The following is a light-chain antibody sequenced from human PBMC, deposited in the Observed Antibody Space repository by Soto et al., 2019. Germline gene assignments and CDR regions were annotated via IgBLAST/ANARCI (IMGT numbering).Light chain of an antibody. CDR3: QQYGSSPLT. CDR2: GAS. Sequence: SGWMQSPGTLSLPPVERATLSCRPSRSVSSSYLAWYQQKPGQAPRLLIYGASSRATGIPDRFSGSGSGTDFTLTISRLEPEDFAVYYCQQYGSSPLTFGEGTKVDIK. CDR1: RSVSSSY. J-gene: IGKJ4*01. V-gene: IGKV3-20*01.